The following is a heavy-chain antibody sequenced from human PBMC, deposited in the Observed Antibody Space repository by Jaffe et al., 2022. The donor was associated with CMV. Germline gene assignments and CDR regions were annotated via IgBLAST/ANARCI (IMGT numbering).Heavy chain of an antibody. D-gene: IGHD1-26*01. CDR2: IYYSGST. CDR3: ARQWEPVYYFDY. J-gene: IGHJ4*02. V-gene: IGHV4-39*01. Sequence: QLQLQESGPGLVKPSETLSLTCTVSGGSISSSSYYWGWIRQPPGKGLEWIGSIYYSGSTYYNPSLKSRVTISVDTSKNQFSLKLSSVTAADTAVYYCARQWEPVYYFDYWGQGTLVTVSS. CDR1: GGSISSSSYY.